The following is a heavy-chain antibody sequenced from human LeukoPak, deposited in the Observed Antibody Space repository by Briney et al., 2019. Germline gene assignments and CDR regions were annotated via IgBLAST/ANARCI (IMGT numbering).Heavy chain of an antibody. CDR1: GFTSSDYY. J-gene: IGHJ4*02. CDR3: ASDPSSSDNFFDF. CDR2: INLNSGGT. Sequence: ASVKVSCKASGFTSSDYYIHWVRQDPGQGLDYMGHINLNSGGTFYVQKFQGRVTMTRDTSISTAYMDLSRLTSDDTAVYFCASDPSSSDNFFDFWGQGTLVTVSS. D-gene: IGHD6-6*01. V-gene: IGHV1-2*06.